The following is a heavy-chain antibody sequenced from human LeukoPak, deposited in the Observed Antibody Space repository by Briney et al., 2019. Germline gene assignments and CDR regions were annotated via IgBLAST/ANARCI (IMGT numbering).Heavy chain of an antibody. V-gene: IGHV3-23*01. D-gene: IGHD6-13*01. J-gene: IGHJ4*02. CDR3: AKGSSSWSYYFDY. Sequence: GSLRLSCTASGFTFSSYAMTWVRQAPGKGLEWVSTITAGGGSTYYADSVKGRFTISRDNSKNTLYLQMNSLRAEDTAVYYCAKGSSSWSYYFDYWGQGTLVTVSS. CDR1: GFTFSSYA. CDR2: ITAGGGST.